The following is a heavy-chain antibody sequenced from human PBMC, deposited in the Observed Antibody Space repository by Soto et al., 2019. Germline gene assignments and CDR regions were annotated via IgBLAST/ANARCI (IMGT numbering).Heavy chain of an antibody. CDR3: ARVERGTATTVVDAFDI. Sequence: QVQLQQWGAGLLKPSETLSLTCAVFGGSVNSGNYYWSWIRQPPGKGLEWIGEMSHSGGTHFNPSSKSRVTISVETSKSRFSLKMSSVPAAATALYYCARVERGTATTVVDAFDIWGPGTMVTVSS. D-gene: IGHD1-1*01. J-gene: IGHJ3*02. V-gene: IGHV4-34*01. CDR2: MSHSGGT. CDR1: GGSVNSGNYY.